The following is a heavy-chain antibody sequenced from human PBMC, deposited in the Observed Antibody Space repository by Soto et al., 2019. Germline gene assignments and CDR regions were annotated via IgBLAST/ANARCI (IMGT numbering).Heavy chain of an antibody. J-gene: IGHJ4*02. Sequence: QVQVVESGGGVVQPGRSLRLSCAASGFSLSSCGMHWVRQAPGKGLEWVGVITYDGGSEHYADFVKGRFTISRDSSEKTVYLQMNSPRVEDSAVYYCAKEQSSGYYRVVDHWGQGTLVTVSS. CDR2: ITYDGGSE. CDR1: GFSLSSCG. V-gene: IGHV3-30*18. CDR3: AKEQSSGYYRVVDH. D-gene: IGHD6-19*01.